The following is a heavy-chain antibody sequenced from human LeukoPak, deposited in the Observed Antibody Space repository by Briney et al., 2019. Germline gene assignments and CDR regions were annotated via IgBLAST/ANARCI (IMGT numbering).Heavy chain of an antibody. CDR1: GYTFTSYY. J-gene: IGHJ4*02. CDR2: INPSGGST. D-gene: IGHD6-19*01. CDR3: ARDLGSGWYKLPYDY. V-gene: IGHV1-46*01. Sequence: ASVKVSCKASGYTFTSYYMHWVRQAPGQGLGWMGIINPSGGSTSYAQKFQGRVTMTRDTSTSTVYMELSRLRSDDTAVYYCARDLGSGWYKLPYDYWGQGTLVTVSS.